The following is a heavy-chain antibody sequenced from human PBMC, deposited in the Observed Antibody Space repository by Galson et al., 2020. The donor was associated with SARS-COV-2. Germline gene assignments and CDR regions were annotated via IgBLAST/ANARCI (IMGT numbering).Heavy chain of an antibody. CDR3: ARGPSLSRGDQFDY. J-gene: IGHJ4*02. D-gene: IGHD3-16*02. CDR2: IYYRGST. V-gene: IGHV4-31*03. CDR1: GGFISNVDYY. Sequence: SETLSLTCSVSGGFISNVDYYWSWIRLHPTRGLEWIGYIYYRGSTYYNPSLKSRLRISVETSVNQFSLRLNPVTAADTVVYYCARGPSLSRGDQFDYWGQGAMVTVSS.